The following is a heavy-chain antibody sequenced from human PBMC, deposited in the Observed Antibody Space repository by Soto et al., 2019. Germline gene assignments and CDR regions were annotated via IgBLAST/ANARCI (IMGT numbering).Heavy chain of an antibody. V-gene: IGHV4-59*01. D-gene: IGHD1-26*01. CDR3: ARESGGSYYRWFDP. J-gene: IGHJ5*02. Sequence: PSETLSLTCTVSDGSISSYYWSWIRQSPRKGLEWIGYVHYTGSTNYNPSLNSRVTISLDTSKNQFSLKLTSVTAADTAVYYCARESGGSYYRWFDPWGQGTLVTVSS. CDR2: VHYTGST. CDR1: DGSISSYY.